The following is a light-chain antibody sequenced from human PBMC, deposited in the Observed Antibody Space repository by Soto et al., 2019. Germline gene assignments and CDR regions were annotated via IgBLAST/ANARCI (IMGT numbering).Light chain of an antibody. CDR3: QHYQSGHPIT. Sequence: ILLTQSPATLSLSPGERATLSCRAAQSVGTRLAWYQHKTGQAPRLLISGASSRATGIPDRFTGSGSETSFTLTISRLEPEDFALYYCQHYQSGHPITFGQGTRLENK. V-gene: IGKV3-20*01. CDR2: GAS. CDR1: QSVGTR. J-gene: IGKJ5*01.